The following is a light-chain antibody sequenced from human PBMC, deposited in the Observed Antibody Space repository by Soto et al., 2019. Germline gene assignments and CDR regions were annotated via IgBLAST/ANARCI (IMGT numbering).Light chain of an antibody. Sequence: EIVLTQSPATLSLSPGERATLFCRASQSVSSYLAWYQQKPGQAPRLLIYDASTRATGIPARVNGSGSGPDFTLSINSLAPEDFAVYYCQQRSNWPVALTFGGGPMVEIK. CDR1: QSVSSY. V-gene: IGKV3-11*01. J-gene: IGKJ4*01. CDR2: DAS. CDR3: QQRSNWPVALT.